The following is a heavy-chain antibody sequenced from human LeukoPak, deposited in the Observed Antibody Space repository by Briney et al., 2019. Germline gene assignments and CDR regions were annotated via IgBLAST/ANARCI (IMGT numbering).Heavy chain of an antibody. J-gene: IGHJ4*02. CDR3: ARALGELSFSDY. V-gene: IGHV4-34*01. D-gene: IGHD3-16*02. Sequence: SETLSLTCAVYGGSFSGYYWSWIRQPPGKGLEWIGEINHSGSTNYNPSLKSRVTISVDTSKNQFSLRLSSVTAADTAVYHCARALGELSFSDYWGQGTLVTVSS. CDR1: GGSFSGYY. CDR2: INHSGST.